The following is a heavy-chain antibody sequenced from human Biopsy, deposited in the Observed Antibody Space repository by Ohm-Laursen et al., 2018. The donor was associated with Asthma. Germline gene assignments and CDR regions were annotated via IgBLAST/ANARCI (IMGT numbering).Heavy chain of an antibody. CDR1: GYTFTGYY. CDR3: ARSFVLGIPDY. D-gene: IGHD2-21*01. J-gene: IGHJ4*02. Sequence: ASVKVSCKASGYTFTGYYMHWVRQAPGQGLGWMGRINPNSGGTNYAQKFQGRVTMTRDTSISTAYMELSRLRSDDTAVYYCARSFVLGIPDYWGQGTLVTVSS. V-gene: IGHV1-2*06. CDR2: INPNSGGT.